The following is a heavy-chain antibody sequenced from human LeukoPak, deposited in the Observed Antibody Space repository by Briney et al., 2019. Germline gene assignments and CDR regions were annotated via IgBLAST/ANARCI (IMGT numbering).Heavy chain of an antibody. CDR1: GYTFTSYY. CDR3: ASGRVWGSYYY. Sequence: ASVKVSCKASGYTFTSYYMHWVRQAPGQGLEWMGIINPSGGSTSYSQKFQGRVTMTRDTSISTAYMELSRLRSDDTAVYYCASGRVWGSYYYWGQGTLVTVSS. J-gene: IGHJ4*02. V-gene: IGHV1-46*01. D-gene: IGHD3-16*01. CDR2: INPSGGST.